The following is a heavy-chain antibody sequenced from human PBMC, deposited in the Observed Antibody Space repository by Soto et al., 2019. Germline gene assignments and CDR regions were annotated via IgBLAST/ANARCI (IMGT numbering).Heavy chain of an antibody. V-gene: IGHV4-34*01. CDR2: INHSGST. CDR1: GGSFSGYY. J-gene: IGHJ4*02. Sequence: QVQLQQWGAGLLKPSETLSLTCAVYGGSFSGYYWSWIRQPPGKGLEWIGEINHSGSTNYNPSLKSRVTISVDTSKNQFSLKLSSVTAADTAVYYCARGQTLVWSGDTPKKADDYWGQGTLVTVSS. D-gene: IGHD3-3*01. CDR3: ARGQTLVWSGDTPKKADDY.